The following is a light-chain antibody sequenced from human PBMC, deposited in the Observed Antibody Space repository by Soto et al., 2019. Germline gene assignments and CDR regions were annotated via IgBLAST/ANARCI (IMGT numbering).Light chain of an antibody. CDR1: QSVRGY. Sequence: EIVLTQSPATLSLSPGERATLSCRASQSVRGYLAWYQQKLGQAPRLLNSDAYNSSAGAPARFGVSGSGADFTLAIRSLQPEDCAVYYCQQRSAWPLTVGGETKVEIK. CDR3: QQRSAWPLT. V-gene: IGKV3-11*01. CDR2: DAY. J-gene: IGKJ4*01.